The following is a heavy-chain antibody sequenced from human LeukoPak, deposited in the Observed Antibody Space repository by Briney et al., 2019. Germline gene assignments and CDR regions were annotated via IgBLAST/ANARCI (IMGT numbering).Heavy chain of an antibody. CDR1: GFTFSSYA. D-gene: IGHD5-18*01. Sequence: QPGGSLRLSCAASGFTFSSYAMSWVRQAPGKGLEWVSGISGSGGSTYYADSVKGRFTISRDNSKNTVFLQMNSLRAEDTAVYCCAKDTARGYTYGPDCWGQGTLLTVSS. J-gene: IGHJ4*02. CDR3: AKDTARGYTYGPDC. CDR2: ISGSGGST. V-gene: IGHV3-23*01.